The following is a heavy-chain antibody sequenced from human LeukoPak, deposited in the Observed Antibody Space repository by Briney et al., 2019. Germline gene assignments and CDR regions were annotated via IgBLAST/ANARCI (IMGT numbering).Heavy chain of an antibody. Sequence: GGSLRPSCAASGFTFSNYWMAWVRQAPGKGPEWVANINLDGSQKYYVDSVKGRFTISRDNAENSLYLQMNSLRAEDTALYYCARKRPNYFDYWGQGTLVTASS. CDR3: ARKRPNYFDY. CDR1: GFTFSNYW. J-gene: IGHJ4*02. CDR2: INLDGSQK. V-gene: IGHV3-7*01.